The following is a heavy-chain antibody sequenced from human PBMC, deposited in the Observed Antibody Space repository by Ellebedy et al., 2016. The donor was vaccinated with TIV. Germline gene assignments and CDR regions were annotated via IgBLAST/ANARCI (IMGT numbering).Heavy chain of an antibody. Sequence: GESLKISXSGSGYLFNSYWIGWVRQMPGKGLEWMGKIHPGDSDTTYSPSFRGQVTISADKSINTVYLELTSLKAADGGTYFCARRRKVGPSVLLDYWGQGTLVAVSS. CDR2: IHPGDSDT. CDR1: GYLFNSYW. J-gene: IGHJ4*02. CDR3: ARRRKVGPSVLLDY. V-gene: IGHV5-51*01. D-gene: IGHD1-26*01.